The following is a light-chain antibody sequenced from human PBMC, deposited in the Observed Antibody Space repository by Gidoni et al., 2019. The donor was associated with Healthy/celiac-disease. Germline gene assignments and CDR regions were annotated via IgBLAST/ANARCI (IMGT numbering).Light chain of an antibody. CDR3: QQYGSSEYT. CDR1: QSVSSSY. V-gene: IGKV3-20*01. Sequence: ETVLTQSPGTLSLSPGERATLSCRASQSVSSSYLAWYQQKPGQAPRLLIYGASSRATGIPDRFRGSASGTDFTLTISRLEPEDFAVYYCQQYGSSEYTFGQGTKLEIK. J-gene: IGKJ2*01. CDR2: GAS.